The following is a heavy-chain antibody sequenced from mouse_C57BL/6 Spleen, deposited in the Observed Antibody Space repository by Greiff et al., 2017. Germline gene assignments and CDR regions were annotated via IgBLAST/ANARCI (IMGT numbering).Heavy chain of an antibody. D-gene: IGHD1-1*01. CDR3: AISTTVVATGFDY. CDR1: GYTFTSYW. Sequence: VQLQQPGAELVKPGASVKLSCKASGYTFTSYWMHWVKQRPGQGLEWIGRIHPSDSDTNYNQKFKGKATLTVDKSSSTAYMQLSSLTSEDSAVYYGAISTTVVATGFDYWGQGTTLTVSS. V-gene: IGHV1-74*01. CDR2: IHPSDSDT. J-gene: IGHJ2*01.